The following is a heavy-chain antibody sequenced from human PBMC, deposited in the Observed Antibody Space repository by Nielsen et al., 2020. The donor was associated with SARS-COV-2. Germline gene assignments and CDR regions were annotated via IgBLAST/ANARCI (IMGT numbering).Heavy chain of an antibody. V-gene: IGHV4-34*01. CDR2: INHSGST. CDR1: GGSFSGYY. J-gene: IGHJ6*03. D-gene: IGHD3-3*01. CDR3: ARERSTIFGVERYMDV. Sequence: SETLSLTCAVYGGSFSGYYWSWIRQPPGKGLEWIGEINHSGSTNYNPSLKSRVTISVDTSKNQFSLKLSSVTAADTAVYYCARERSTIFGVERYMDVWGKGTTVTVSS.